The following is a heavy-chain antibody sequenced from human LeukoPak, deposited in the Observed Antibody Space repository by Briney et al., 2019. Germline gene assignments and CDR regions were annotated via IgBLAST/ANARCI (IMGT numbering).Heavy chain of an antibody. CDR3: ARDRGYSYGYLDY. CDR1: GGSISSDY. J-gene: IGHJ4*02. D-gene: IGHD5-18*01. Sequence: PSETLSLTCTVSGGSISSDYWSWIRQPPGKGPEWIGYIYYSGSTNYNPSLKSRVTMSVDTSKNQFSLKLSSVTAADTAVYYCARDRGYSYGYLDYWGQGTLVTVSS. V-gene: IGHV4-59*01. CDR2: IYYSGST.